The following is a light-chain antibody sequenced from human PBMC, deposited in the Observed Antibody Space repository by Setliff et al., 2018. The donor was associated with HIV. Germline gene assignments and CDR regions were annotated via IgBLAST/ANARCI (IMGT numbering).Light chain of an antibody. J-gene: IGLJ1*01. CDR1: SSDIGAYNF. V-gene: IGLV2-14*03. CDR3: SSYTTSSTLYV. Sequence: QSALAQPASVSGSPGQSITISCTGTSSDIGAYNFVSWYQQYPGKAPQLLIYDVSKRPSGVSDRFSGSKSGNTASLTISGLRSEDEADYYCSSYTTSSTLYVFGPGTKVTVL. CDR2: DVS.